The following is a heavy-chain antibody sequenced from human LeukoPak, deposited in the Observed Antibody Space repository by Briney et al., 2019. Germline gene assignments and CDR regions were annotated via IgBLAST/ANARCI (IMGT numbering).Heavy chain of an antibody. Sequence: SETLSLTCTVSGGSISSYYWSWIRQPPGKGLEWIGYVSYSGSTNYNSTLKSRVTISVDTSKNQFSLKLSSVTAADTAVYYCARGYCSGGTCYRPFFDYWGQGTLVTVSS. CDR2: VSYSGST. CDR3: ARGYCSGGTCYRPFFDY. D-gene: IGHD2-15*01. V-gene: IGHV4-59*01. J-gene: IGHJ4*02. CDR1: GGSISSYY.